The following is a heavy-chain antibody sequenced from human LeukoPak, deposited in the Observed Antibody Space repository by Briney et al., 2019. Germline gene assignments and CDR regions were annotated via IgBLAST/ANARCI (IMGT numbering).Heavy chain of an antibody. Sequence: PSETLSLTCTVSGGSISSYYWSWIRQPPGKGLEWIGYIYYSGSTNYNPSLKSRVTISVDTSKNQFSLKLRSMTAADTAVYYCARHLVVGRFDPWDQGTLVTVSS. CDR2: IYYSGST. V-gene: IGHV4-59*08. CDR1: GGSISSYY. J-gene: IGHJ5*02. D-gene: IGHD3-10*01. CDR3: ARHLVVGRFDP.